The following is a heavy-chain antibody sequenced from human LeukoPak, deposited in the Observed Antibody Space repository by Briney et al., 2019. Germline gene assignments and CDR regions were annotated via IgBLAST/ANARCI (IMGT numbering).Heavy chain of an antibody. Sequence: GESLRLSCAASGFTFSSYSMNWVRQAPGKGLEWVSYISGSSSTIYYADSVKGRFTISRDNAKNSLYLQMNSLRDEDTAVYYCARARSIAAAGTSDDAFDIWGQGTMVTVSS. V-gene: IGHV3-48*02. D-gene: IGHD6-13*01. CDR1: GFTFSSYS. CDR3: ARARSIAAAGTSDDAFDI. J-gene: IGHJ3*02. CDR2: ISGSSSTI.